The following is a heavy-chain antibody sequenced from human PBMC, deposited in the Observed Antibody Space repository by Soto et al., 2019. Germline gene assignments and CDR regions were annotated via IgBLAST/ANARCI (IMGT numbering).Heavy chain of an antibody. J-gene: IGHJ4*02. CDR1: GFTFSSYE. CDR2: ISSSSSYI. Sequence: EVQLVESGGGLVQAGGSLRLFCAVSGFTFSSYEMNWVRQAPGKGLEWVSSISSSSSYIYYADSVKGRFTISRDNAKNSLYLQMNSLRAEDTAVYYCARDAFMITFGGVIATAPIDYWGQGTLVTVSS. CDR3: ARDAFMITFGGVIATAPIDY. V-gene: IGHV3-48*03. D-gene: IGHD3-16*02.